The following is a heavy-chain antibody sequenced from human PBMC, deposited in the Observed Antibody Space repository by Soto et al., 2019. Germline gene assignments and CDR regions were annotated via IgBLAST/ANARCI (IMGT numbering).Heavy chain of an antibody. CDR2: VSPAFRTS. CDR1: GVSFNNNG. CDR3: ARVLYYGSGSYSPYGMDV. Sequence: QVQLVQSGAEVKKPGSSVKVSCKTSGVSFNNNGISWVRQAPGHGLEWMGGVSPAFRTSNYARKFQGRISITADASTGTVNMELSSLTSEDTAQYYCARVLYYGSGSYSPYGMDVWGQGTTVTVSS. J-gene: IGHJ6*02. V-gene: IGHV1-69*01. D-gene: IGHD3-10*01.